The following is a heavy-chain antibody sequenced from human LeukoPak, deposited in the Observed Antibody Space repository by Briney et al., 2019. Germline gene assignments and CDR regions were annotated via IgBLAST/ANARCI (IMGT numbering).Heavy chain of an antibody. V-gene: IGHV4-59*01. CDR2: IYYSGST. CDR1: GGSISSYY. D-gene: IGHD3-3*01. J-gene: IGHJ5*02. Sequence: SETLSLTCTVSGGSISSYYWSWIRQPPGKGLEWIGNIYYSGSTNYNPSLKSRVTISVDTSKNQFSLKLSSVTAADTAVYYCARTPVTIFGVVNGWFDPWGQGTLVTVSS. CDR3: ARTPVTIFGVVNGWFDP.